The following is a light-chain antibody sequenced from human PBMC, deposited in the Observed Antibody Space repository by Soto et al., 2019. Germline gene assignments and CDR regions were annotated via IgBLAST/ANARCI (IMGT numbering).Light chain of an antibody. CDR1: SSNIGSNT. Sequence: QSVLTHPPSASGTPGQSVTISCSGSSSNIGSNTVDWYQQLPGTAPKLLIYSSNQRPSGVPDRFSGSKSGTSASLAISGLQSDDEADYFCAAWDDSLNGLYVFGTGTKVTVL. CDR3: AAWDDSLNGLYV. CDR2: SSN. V-gene: IGLV1-44*01. J-gene: IGLJ1*01.